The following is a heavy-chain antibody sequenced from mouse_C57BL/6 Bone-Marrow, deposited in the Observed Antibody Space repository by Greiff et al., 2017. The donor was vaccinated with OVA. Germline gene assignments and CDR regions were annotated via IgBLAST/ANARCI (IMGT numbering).Heavy chain of an antibody. CDR3: ARDGYWAWFAY. CDR2: IRNKANGYTT. D-gene: IGHD2-3*01. V-gene: IGHV7-3*01. J-gene: IGHJ3*01. Sequence: EVKLVESGGGLVQPGGSLSLSCAASGFTFTDYYMSWVRQPPGKALEWLGFIRNKANGYTTEYSASVKGRFTISRDNSQSILYLQMNALRAEDSATYYWARDGYWAWFAYWGQGTLVTVSA. CDR1: GFTFTDYY.